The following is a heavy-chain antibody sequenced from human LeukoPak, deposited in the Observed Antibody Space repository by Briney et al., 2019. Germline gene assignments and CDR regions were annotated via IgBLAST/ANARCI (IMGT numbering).Heavy chain of an antibody. CDR1: GHTLTELS. Sequence: ASVKVSCKVSGHTLTELSIHWVRQAPGKGLEWLGGFDIEDEKRWYERKFRGRVTMTEDTSTDTAYMELSSLRSEDTAVYYCATGSPITMARVWSLYYMDVWGKGTTVTVSS. CDR2: FDIEDEKR. D-gene: IGHD3-10*01. CDR3: ATGSPITMARVWSLYYMDV. V-gene: IGHV1-24*01. J-gene: IGHJ6*03.